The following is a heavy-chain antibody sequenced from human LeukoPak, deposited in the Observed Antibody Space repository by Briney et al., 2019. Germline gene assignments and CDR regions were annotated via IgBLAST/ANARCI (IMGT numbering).Heavy chain of an antibody. CDR3: ARQMDTAMVYYYYYMDV. J-gene: IGHJ6*03. CDR2: IYHSGST. Sequence: SETLSLTSAVSGYSISSGYYWGWIRQPPGKGLEWIGSIYHSGSTYYNPSLKSRVTISVDTSKNQFSLKLSSATAADTAVYYCARQMDTAMVYYYYYMDVWGKGTTVTVSS. V-gene: IGHV4-38-2*01. CDR1: GYSISSGYY. D-gene: IGHD5-18*01.